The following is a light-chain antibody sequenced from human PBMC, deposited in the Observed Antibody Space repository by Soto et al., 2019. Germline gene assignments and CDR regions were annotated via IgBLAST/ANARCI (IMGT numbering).Light chain of an antibody. V-gene: IGKV2-28*01. Sequence: DIVMTQSPLSLPVTPGEPASMSCRSSQNLLHSNGYDYLDWYLQKPGQPPQLLIFLGSNRASGVPDRFSGSGSGTNFTLRINRVEAEDVGIYYCMQALQTPLFTFGPGTKVDIK. J-gene: IGKJ3*01. CDR1: QNLLHSNGYDY. CDR2: LGS. CDR3: MQALQTPLFT.